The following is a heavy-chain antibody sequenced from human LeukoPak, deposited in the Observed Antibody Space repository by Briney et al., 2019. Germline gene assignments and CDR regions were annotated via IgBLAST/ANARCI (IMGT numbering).Heavy chain of an antibody. J-gene: IGHJ4*02. D-gene: IGHD2-2*01. CDR2: IFPRDSNT. CDR3: AVPSPSPTSSDY. CDR1: GYSFTGYW. V-gene: IGHV5-51*01. Sequence: GESLQISCQGSGYSFTGYWIGWVRQMPGKGLEWMGIIFPRDSNTRYSPSFQGQVTISADKSISTAYLQWSSLKASDTAMYYCAVPSPSPTSSDYWGQGTLVTVSS.